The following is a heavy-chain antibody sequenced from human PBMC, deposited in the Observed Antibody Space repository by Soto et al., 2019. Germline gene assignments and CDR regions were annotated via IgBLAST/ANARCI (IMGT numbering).Heavy chain of an antibody. J-gene: IGHJ4*02. D-gene: IGHD6-19*01. CDR1: GGSISSYY. CDR3: AREGAVSIFDY. Sequence: QVQLQESGPGLMKPSETLSLTCTVSGGSISSYYWSWIRQPPGKGLEWIGYIYYSGSTNYNPSLKSRVTISVDTSKNQFSLQLSSVTAADAAVYYCAREGAVSIFDYWGQVTLVTVSS. CDR2: IYYSGST. V-gene: IGHV4-59*01.